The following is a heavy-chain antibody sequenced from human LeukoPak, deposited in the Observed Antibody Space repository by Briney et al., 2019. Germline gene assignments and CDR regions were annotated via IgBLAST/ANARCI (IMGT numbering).Heavy chain of an antibody. CDR2: ISNGY. J-gene: IGHJ4*02. CDR1: GFIFTNHA. D-gene: IGHD3-10*01. Sequence: GGSLRLSCAASGFIFTNHAMGWVRQAPGKGLEWVSSISNGYYYADSVRGRFSISRDNFKNTVYLQMNSLRAEDTAVYYCASHPGPFDYWGQGTLVTVSS. CDR3: ASHPGPFDY. V-gene: IGHV3-23*01.